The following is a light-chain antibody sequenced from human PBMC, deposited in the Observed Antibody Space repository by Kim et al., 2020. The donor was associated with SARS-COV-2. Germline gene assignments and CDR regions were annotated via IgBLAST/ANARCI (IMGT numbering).Light chain of an antibody. CDR2: DVS. CDR1: SSDIRAFNY. V-gene: IGLV2-14*03. Sequence: GQSNTISCTGTSSDIRAFNYVSWYQHHPAKAPKLMSYDVSDRSSGVSTRLSGSKSGNTASLTISGLHAEDEADYYCSSYTTTSTLVFGTGTKVTVL. CDR3: SSYTTTSTLV. J-gene: IGLJ1*01.